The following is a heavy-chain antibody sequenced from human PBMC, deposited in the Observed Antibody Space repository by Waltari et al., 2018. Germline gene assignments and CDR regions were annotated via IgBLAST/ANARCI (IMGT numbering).Heavy chain of an antibody. CDR1: GYTFTSYG. V-gene: IGHV1-18*01. J-gene: IGHJ1*01. Sequence: QVQLVQSGAEVKKPGASVKVSCKASGYTFTSYGISWVRQAPGQGLEWMGWGRAYNGNNNYAQKLQGKVTMTADTSTSTAYMELRSLRSDDTAVYYCARGGGYCSGGSCLRVAEYFQHWGQGTLVTVSS. CDR2: GRAYNGNN. D-gene: IGHD2-15*01. CDR3: ARGGGYCSGGSCLRVAEYFQH.